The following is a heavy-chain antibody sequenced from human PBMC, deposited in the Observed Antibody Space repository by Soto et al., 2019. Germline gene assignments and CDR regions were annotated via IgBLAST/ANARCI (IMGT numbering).Heavy chain of an antibody. CDR3: ARAGYYYGSGSYHYGMDV. Sequence: SETLSLTCAVYGGSFSGYYWSWIRQPPGKGLEWIGEINHSGSTNYNPSLKSRVTISVDTSKGPFSLKLSSVTAADTAVYYCARAGYYYGSGSYHYGMDVWGQGTTVT. CDR1: GGSFSGYY. J-gene: IGHJ6*02. D-gene: IGHD3-10*01. CDR2: INHSGST. V-gene: IGHV4-34*01.